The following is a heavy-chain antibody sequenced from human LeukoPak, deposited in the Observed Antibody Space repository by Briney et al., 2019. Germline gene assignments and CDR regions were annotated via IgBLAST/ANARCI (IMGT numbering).Heavy chain of an antibody. D-gene: IGHD3-10*01. CDR1: GGSVNSGSYY. J-gene: IGHJ4*02. CDR3: AREPYGSGRFDY. V-gene: IGHV4-39*02. CDR2: IYYSGST. Sequence: SETLSLTCTVSGGSVNSGSYYWGWIRQPPGGGLEWIGNIYYSGSTSYSPSLKSRVTISVDTSKNQFSLKLNSVTAADTAVYYCAREPYGSGRFDYWGQGTLVTVSS.